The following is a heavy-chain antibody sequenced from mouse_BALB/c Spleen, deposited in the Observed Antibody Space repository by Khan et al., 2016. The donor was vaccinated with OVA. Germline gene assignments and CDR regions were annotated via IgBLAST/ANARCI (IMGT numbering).Heavy chain of an antibody. CDR2: ISYSGRT. J-gene: IGHJ2*01. Sequence: EVKLEVSGPGLVKPSQSLSLTCTVTGYSITSDYAWNWIRQFPGNKLEWMGYISYSGRTSYNPSLKSRISITRDKSKNQFFLQLNSVTTEDTATYYCARSVTITTVVATDFDYWGQGTTLTVSS. D-gene: IGHD1-1*01. V-gene: IGHV3-2*02. CDR3: ARSVTITTVVATDFDY. CDR1: GYSITSDYA.